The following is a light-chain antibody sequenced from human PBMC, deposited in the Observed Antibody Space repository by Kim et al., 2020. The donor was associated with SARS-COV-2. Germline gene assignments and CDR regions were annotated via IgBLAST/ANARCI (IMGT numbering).Light chain of an antibody. V-gene: IGLV7-46*01. Sequence: PGATVPLTCASSTGAVTPTHYPYWFQKKPGEVPRTLIFDTGSRHSWTPARFSGSLSGDKAVLTLAGAQPEDEGDYYCLLSFSGIRVFGGGTKLTVL. CDR2: DTG. CDR1: TGAVTPTHY. CDR3: LLSFSGIRV. J-gene: IGLJ3*02.